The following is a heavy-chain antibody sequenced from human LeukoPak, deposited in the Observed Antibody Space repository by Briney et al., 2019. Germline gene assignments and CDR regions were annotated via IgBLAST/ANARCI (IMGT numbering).Heavy chain of an antibody. Sequence: SETLSLTCAVYGGSFSGYYWSWIRQPPGKGLEWIGEINHSGSTNYNPSLKSRVTISVDTSKNQFSLKLNSVTAADTAVYYCARGYSGLGAWGQGTLVTVSS. CDR2: INHSGST. D-gene: IGHD5-12*01. J-gene: IGHJ5*02. V-gene: IGHV4-34*01. CDR1: GGSFSGYY. CDR3: ARGYSGLGA.